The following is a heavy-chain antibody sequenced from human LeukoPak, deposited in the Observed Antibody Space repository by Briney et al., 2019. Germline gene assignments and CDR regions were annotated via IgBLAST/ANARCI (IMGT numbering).Heavy chain of an antibody. J-gene: IGHJ4*02. V-gene: IGHV1-18*01. CDR2: ISAYNGNT. Sequence: ASVKVSCKASGYTFTSYGISWVRQAPGQGLEWMGWISAYNGNTNYAQKLQGRVTMTTDTSTSTAYMELRSLRSDDTAVYYCLRVEIQVAGTYDFDYWGQGTLVTVSS. D-gene: IGHD6-19*01. CDR3: LRVEIQVAGTYDFDY. CDR1: GYTFTSYG.